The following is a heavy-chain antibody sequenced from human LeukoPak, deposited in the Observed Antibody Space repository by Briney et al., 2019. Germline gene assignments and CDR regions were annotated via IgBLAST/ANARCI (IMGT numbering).Heavy chain of an antibody. Sequence: PSETLSLTCTVSGGSISSGGYYWSWIRQHPGKGLEWIGYIYYSGSTYYNPSLKSRVTISVDTSKNQFSLKLSSVTAADTAVYYCARDRLTMVRGVSCYYYGMDVWGQGTTVTVSS. CDR3: ARDRLTMVRGVSCYYYGMDV. CDR1: GGSISSGGYY. J-gene: IGHJ6*02. CDR2: IYYSGST. D-gene: IGHD3-10*01. V-gene: IGHV4-31*03.